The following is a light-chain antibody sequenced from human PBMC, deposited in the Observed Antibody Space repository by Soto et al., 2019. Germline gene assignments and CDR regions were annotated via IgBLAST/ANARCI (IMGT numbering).Light chain of an antibody. J-gene: IGKJ1*01. CDR1: QSISSW. CDR3: QQYNSYRT. CDR2: DAS. Sequence: DIQMTQSPSTLSASVGDRVTITCRASQSISSWLAWYHQKPGKAPKLLIYDASSLQSGVPSRFSGSGSGTEFTLTISSLQPDDFGTYYCQQYNSYRTFGQGTKVDIK. V-gene: IGKV1-5*01.